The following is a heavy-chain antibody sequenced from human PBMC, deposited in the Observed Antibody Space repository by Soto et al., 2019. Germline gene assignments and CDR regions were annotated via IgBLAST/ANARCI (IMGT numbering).Heavy chain of an antibody. D-gene: IGHD3-16*02. CDR1: GGTFSSYA. V-gene: IGHV1-69*06. CDR2: IIRIFGTA. J-gene: IGHJ4*02. CDR3: ARSAPTLVWGSYRHEYGYFDY. Sequence: QVQLVQSGAEVKKPGSSVKVSCKASGGTFSSYAISWVRQAPGQGLEWMGGIIRIFGTANYAQKFQGRVTITADKSTSTAYMELSSLRSEDTAVYYCARSAPTLVWGSYRHEYGYFDYWGQGTLVTVSS.